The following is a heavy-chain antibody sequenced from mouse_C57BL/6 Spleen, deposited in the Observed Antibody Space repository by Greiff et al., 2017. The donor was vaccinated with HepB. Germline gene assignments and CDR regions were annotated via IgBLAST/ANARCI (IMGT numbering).Heavy chain of an antibody. V-gene: IGHV1-53*01. D-gene: IGHD2-2*01. CDR2: INPSNGGT. Sequence: QVQLQQSGTELVKPGASVKLSCKASGYTFTSYWMHWVKQRPGQGLEWIGNINPSNGGTKYNEKFKSKATLTVDKSSSTAYMQLSSLKSEASAVYYCGRGGYGYDWYLDVWGTGTRVTVSS. CDR3: GRGGYGYDWYLDV. J-gene: IGHJ1*03. CDR1: GYTFTSYW.